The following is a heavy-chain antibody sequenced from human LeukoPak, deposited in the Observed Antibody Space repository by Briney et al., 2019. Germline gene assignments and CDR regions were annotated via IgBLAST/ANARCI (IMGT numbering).Heavy chain of an antibody. CDR3: ARGEDYDSSGYFPIYGMDV. Sequence: SETLSLTCTVFGGSISSYYWSWIRQPREKGLEWIGDIYYSGSTNYIPSLKSRVTISVDTSKNQFSLKLSSVTAADTAVYYCARGEDYDSSGYFPIYGMDVWGQGTTVTVSS. CDR1: GGSISSYY. V-gene: IGHV4-59*01. D-gene: IGHD3-22*01. CDR2: IYYSGST. J-gene: IGHJ6*02.